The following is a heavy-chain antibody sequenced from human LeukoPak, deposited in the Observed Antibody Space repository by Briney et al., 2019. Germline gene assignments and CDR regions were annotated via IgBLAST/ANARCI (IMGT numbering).Heavy chain of an antibody. D-gene: IGHD1-14*01. J-gene: IGHJ5*02. Sequence: SETLSLTCTVSGGSISTNNYYWGWIRQPPGMGLEWIGSIYYTGRTYYDPSLKSRVTISVDTSKNQFSLKLSSVTAADTAVYYCTRSFRDSPVDPWGQGTLVTVSS. CDR3: TRSFRDSPVDP. V-gene: IGHV4-39*01. CDR1: GGSISTNNYY. CDR2: IYYTGRT.